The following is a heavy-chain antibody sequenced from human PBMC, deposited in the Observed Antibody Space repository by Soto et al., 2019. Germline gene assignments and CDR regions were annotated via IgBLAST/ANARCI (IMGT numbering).Heavy chain of an antibody. CDR1: GFSLSTSGVG. CDR3: AHSRCGGDCLQSYSSHYYYGMDV. CDR2: IYWEDDK. J-gene: IGHJ6*02. V-gene: IGHV2-5*02. D-gene: IGHD2-21*02. Sequence: QLTLKESGPTLVRPTQTLTLTCTFSGFSLSTSGVGVGWIRQPPGKALEWLALIYWEDDKLYSPSLKSRLTITKETSKNQVVLTMTNMDPVDTATYYCAHSRCGGDCLQSYSSHYYYGMDVWGQGTTVTVSS.